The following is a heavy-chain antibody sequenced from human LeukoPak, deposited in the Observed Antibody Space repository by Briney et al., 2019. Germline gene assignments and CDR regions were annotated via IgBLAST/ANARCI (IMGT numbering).Heavy chain of an antibody. J-gene: IGHJ4*02. CDR1: GYTFTSYA. CDR3: ARVLSSGYYYIFDY. CDR2: INTNTGNP. V-gene: IGHV7-4-1*02. Sequence: ASVKVSCKASGYTFTSYAMNWVRQAPGQGLEWMGWINTNTGNPTYAQGFTGRFVFSLDTSVSTAYLQISSLKAEDTAVYYCARVLSSGYYYIFDYWGQGTLVTVSS. D-gene: IGHD3-22*01.